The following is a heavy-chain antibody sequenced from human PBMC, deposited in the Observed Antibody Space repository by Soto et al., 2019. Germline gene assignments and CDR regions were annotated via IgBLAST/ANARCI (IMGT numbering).Heavy chain of an antibody. J-gene: IGHJ6*03. CDR1: GYTFTSYE. Sequence: ASVKVSCKASGYTFTSYELNWVGEPAGQGLEWMGWMNPNSGNTGYAQKFQGRVTMTRNTSISTAYMELSSLRSEDTAVYYCASGRRTTTPYSYYMDVWGKGTTVTVSS. CDR3: ASGRRTTTPYSYYMDV. V-gene: IGHV1-8*01. CDR2: MNPNSGNT. D-gene: IGHD1-7*01.